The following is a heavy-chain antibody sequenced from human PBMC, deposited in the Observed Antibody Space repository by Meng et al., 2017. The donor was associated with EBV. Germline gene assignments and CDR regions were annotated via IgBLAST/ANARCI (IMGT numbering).Heavy chain of an antibody. CDR3: ASESGRGFTPDY. V-gene: IGHV1-69*01. CDR2: LIPMVGAP. D-gene: IGHD3-10*01. J-gene: IGHJ4*02. CDR1: GGTFRSDA. Sequence: QVELLQSGDEVKKPGSSVKVSGRTSGGTFRSDAVSWVRQAPGQGLEWMGGLIPMVGAPHYAQKFQGRVTIIADESTSTHSMELNSLRSEDTAMYYCASESGRGFTPDYWGQGTLVTVSS.